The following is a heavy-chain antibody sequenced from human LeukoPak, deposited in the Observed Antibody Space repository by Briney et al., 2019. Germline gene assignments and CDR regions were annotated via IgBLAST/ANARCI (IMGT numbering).Heavy chain of an antibody. J-gene: IGHJ4*02. D-gene: IGHD3-9*01. Sequence: SETLSLTCTVSGGSISSSSYYWSWIRQPPGKGLEWIGEINHSGSTNYNPSLKSRVTISVDTSKNQFSLKLSSVTAADTAVYYCASHKLRYFDWLSLYYFDYWGQGTLVTVSS. CDR3: ASHKLRYFDWLSLYYFDY. V-gene: IGHV4-39*07. CDR2: INHSGST. CDR1: GGSISSSSYY.